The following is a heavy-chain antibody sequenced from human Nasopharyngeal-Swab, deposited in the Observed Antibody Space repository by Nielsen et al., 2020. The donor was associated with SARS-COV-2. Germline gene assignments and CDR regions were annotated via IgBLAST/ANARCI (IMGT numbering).Heavy chain of an antibody. CDR1: GFTFSDYY. J-gene: IGHJ5*02. Sequence: GGSLRLSCAASGFTFSDYYMSWIRQALGKGLEWVSYISSSGSTIYYADSVKGRFTISRDNAKNSLYLQMNSLRAEDTAVYYCARTYYYDSSGYYYVWFDPWGQGTLVTVSS. V-gene: IGHV3-11*01. D-gene: IGHD3-22*01. CDR2: ISSSGSTI. CDR3: ARTYYYDSSGYYYVWFDP.